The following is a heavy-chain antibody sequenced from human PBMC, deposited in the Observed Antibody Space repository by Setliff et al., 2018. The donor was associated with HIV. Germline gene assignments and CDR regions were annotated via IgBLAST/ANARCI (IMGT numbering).Heavy chain of an antibody. CDR3: AKGVKWLDP. V-gene: IGHV3-53*01. D-gene: IGHD3-16*01. CDR1: GSTVSDTH. J-gene: IGHJ5*02. Sequence: PGGSLRLSCAASGSTVSDTHMTWVRQAPGKGLEWVSFIYSDGRTYYAESVKGRFTISRDDSKNTLYLQMHSLRVEDTAAYYCAKGVKWLDPWGQGIQVTVSS. CDR2: IYSDGRT.